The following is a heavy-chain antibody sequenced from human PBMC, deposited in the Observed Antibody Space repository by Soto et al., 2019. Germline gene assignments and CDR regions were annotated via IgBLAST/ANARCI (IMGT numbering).Heavy chain of an antibody. J-gene: IGHJ4*02. D-gene: IGHD6-19*01. CDR3: ARRKHGDSSGWGEFDY. CDR1: NGSISSSNYH. Sequence: QLQLQESGPGLVKPSETLSLTCTVSNGSISSSNYHWGWIRQAPGKGLECIGSIYYSGTTYYNPSFKMRVTRSVETSKNQFSLKLSSVTAADTAVYYCARRKHGDSSGWGEFDYWGQGTLVTVSS. V-gene: IGHV4-39*01. CDR2: IYYSGTT.